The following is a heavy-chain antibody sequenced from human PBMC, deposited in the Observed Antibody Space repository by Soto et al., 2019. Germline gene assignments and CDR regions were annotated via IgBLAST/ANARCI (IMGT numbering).Heavy chain of an antibody. D-gene: IGHD1-26*01. CDR2: IYYSVST. CDR1: GGSISSGGYY. J-gene: IGHJ5*02. Sequence: SETLSLTCTVSGGSISSGGYYWSWIRQHPGKGLEWIGYIYYSVSTYYNPSLKSRVTISVDTSKNQFSLKLSSVTAADTAVYYCASQRIVGATRHWFDPWGQGTLVTVSS. V-gene: IGHV4-31*03. CDR3: ASQRIVGATRHWFDP.